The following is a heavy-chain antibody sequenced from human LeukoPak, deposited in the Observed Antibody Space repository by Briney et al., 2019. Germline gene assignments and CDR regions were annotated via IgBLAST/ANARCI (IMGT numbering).Heavy chain of an antibody. J-gene: IGHJ6*04. CDR1: GGSISSYY. Sequence: SETLSLTCTVSGGSISSYYWSWIRQPAGKGLEWIGRICTSGSTNYNPSLKSRVTMSVDTSKNQFSLKLSSVTAADTAVYYCARGSRITIFGVVIGVWGKGTTVTVSS. CDR3: ARGSRITIFGVVIGV. D-gene: IGHD3-3*01. V-gene: IGHV4-4*07. CDR2: ICTSGST.